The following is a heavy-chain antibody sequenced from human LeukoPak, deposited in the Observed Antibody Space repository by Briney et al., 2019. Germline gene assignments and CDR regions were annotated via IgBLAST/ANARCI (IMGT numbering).Heavy chain of an antibody. CDR3: ARRRVYSGSGEFDF. D-gene: IGHD5-12*01. CDR1: GGSMSGYY. CDR2: IHYSGTT. V-gene: IGHV4-59*01. Sequence: SETLSLTCTVSGGSMSGYYWSWIRQPPGKGLERIGYIHYSGTTNYNPSLKSRVTISLDTSRNQFSLKLRSVTTADTAVYYYARRRVYSGSGEFDFWGQGTLVTVSS. J-gene: IGHJ4*02.